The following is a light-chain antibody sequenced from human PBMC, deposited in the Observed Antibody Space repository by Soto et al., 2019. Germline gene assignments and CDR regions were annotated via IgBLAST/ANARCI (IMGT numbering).Light chain of an antibody. CDR1: QGIEPY. CDR3: QQSYSTPYT. J-gene: IGKJ2*01. Sequence: DIQMTQSPSSLSASVGDRASITCRTSQGIEPYLNWYQQKSGTAPKLLIYDASSLQSGVPSRFSGSGSGTDFTLTISSLQPEDFATYYCQQSYSTPYTFGQGTKVET. CDR2: DAS. V-gene: IGKV1-39*01.